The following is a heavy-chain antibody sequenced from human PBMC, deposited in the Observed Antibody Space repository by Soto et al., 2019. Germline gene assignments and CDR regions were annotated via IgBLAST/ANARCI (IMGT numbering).Heavy chain of an antibody. CDR3: ARAVAVAADFDY. CDR1: GYTFTGYA. V-gene: IGHV1-3*05. J-gene: IGHJ4*02. D-gene: IGHD6-19*01. Sequence: QVQLVQSGAEEKKPGASVKVSCKASGYTFTGYAMHWVRQAPGQRLEWMGWINAGNGNTKYSQKFQGRVTITRDTSASTSYMMLSSLRSEDTAVYYCARAVAVAADFDYWGQGTLVTVSS. CDR2: INAGNGNT.